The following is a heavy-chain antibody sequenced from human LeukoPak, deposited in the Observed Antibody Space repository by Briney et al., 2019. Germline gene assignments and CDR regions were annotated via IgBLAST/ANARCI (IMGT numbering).Heavy chain of an antibody. V-gene: IGHV3-23*01. J-gene: IGHJ4*02. CDR2: ITHSSSST. D-gene: IGHD6-19*01. CDR3: AKDRGSGWSGFFDY. Sequence: PGGSLRLSCAASGFTFSTYAMNWVRQAPGKGLEWVSGITHSSSSTYYGDSVKGRFTISRDNSKNTLYLQTNSLRVEDTAIYYCAKDRGSGWSGFFDYWGQGTLVTVAS. CDR1: GFTFSTYA.